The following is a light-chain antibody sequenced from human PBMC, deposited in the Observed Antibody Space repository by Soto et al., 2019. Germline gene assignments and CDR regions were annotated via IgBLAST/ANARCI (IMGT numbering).Light chain of an antibody. Sequence: IKVTISPGAVSLSPEERATLSCRASQSVSSSYLAWYQQKPGQAPRLLIYGASSRATGIPDRFSGSGSGADFTLTISRLEPEDFAVYYCHQYGISPPGTFGQGTQLEI. CDR1: QSVSSSY. J-gene: IGKJ5*01. V-gene: IGKV3-20*01. CDR2: GAS. CDR3: HQYGISPPGT.